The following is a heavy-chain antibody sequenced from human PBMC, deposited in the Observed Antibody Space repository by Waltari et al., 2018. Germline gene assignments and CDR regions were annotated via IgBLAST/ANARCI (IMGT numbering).Heavy chain of an antibody. CDR1: GGSISSGNYS. J-gene: IGHJ5*01. Sequence: QLQLQESGPGLVQPSETLAPTCSVSGGSISSGNYSWGGIRQPPGRGLEWIGSIYADGSTYYSPSLKSRVTILVDTSKNQFFLRLDSVTAADTAVYYCARAGYFYGTGSYSWFEPWGQGTLVTVSS. CDR3: ARAGYFYGTGSYSWFEP. V-gene: IGHV4-39*07. CDR2: IYADGST. D-gene: IGHD3-10*01.